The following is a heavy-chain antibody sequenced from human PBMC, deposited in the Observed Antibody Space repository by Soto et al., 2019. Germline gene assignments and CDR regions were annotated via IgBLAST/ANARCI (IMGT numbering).Heavy chain of an antibody. CDR1: GFTFDDYT. D-gene: IGHD6-13*01. Sequence: GGSLRLSCAASGFTFDDYTMHWVRQAPGKGLEWVSLISWDGGSTYYADSVKGRFTISRDNSKNSLYLQMNSLRTEDTALYYCAKDILHRAAAGGVENYYYYGMDVWGQGTTVTVSS. CDR3: AKDILHRAAAGGVENYYYYGMDV. J-gene: IGHJ6*02. CDR2: ISWDGGST. V-gene: IGHV3-43*01.